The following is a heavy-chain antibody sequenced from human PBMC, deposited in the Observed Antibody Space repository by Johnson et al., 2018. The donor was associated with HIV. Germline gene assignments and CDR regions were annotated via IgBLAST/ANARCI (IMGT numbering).Heavy chain of an antibody. V-gene: IGHV3-30-3*01. Sequence: QVQLVESGGGVVQTGRSLRLSCAVSGFTLSNYAMHWVRQAPGKGLEWVAFISNDGSIQFSADSVTGRFTISKDNSKNTLYLQMNSLRPEDTAVYYCVQGVPNPAGAFDIWGRGTMVTVSS. J-gene: IGHJ3*02. CDR3: VQGVPNPAGAFDI. CDR2: ISNDGSIQ. CDR1: GFTLSNYA. D-gene: IGHD6-19*01.